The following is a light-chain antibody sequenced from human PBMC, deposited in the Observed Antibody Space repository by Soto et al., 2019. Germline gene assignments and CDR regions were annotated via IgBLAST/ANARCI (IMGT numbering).Light chain of an antibody. CDR2: EVS. CDR3: SLYTSSSTLV. CDR1: SSDVGSYNR. J-gene: IGLJ2*01. Sequence: QSALTQPPSVSGSPGQSVTISCTGISSDVGSYNRVSWYQQPPGTAPKLMIYEVSNRPSGVPDRFSGSKSGNTASLTISGLQAEDEADYYCSLYTSSSTLVFGGGTKLTVL. V-gene: IGLV2-18*01.